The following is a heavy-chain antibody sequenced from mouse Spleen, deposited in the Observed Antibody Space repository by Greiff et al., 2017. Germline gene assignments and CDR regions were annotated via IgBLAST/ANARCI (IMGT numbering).Heavy chain of an antibody. CDR1: GYSFTGYF. V-gene: IGHV1-20*01. CDR3: ERRTTVTHFDY. J-gene: IGHJ2*01. Sequence: VQLQQSGPELVKPGDSVKISCKASGYSFTGYFMNWVMQSHGKSLEWIGRINPYNGDTFYNQKFKGKATLTVDKSSSTAHMELRSLTSEDSAVYYCERRTTVTHFDYWGQGTTLTVSS. CDR2: INPYNGDT. D-gene: IGHD1-1*01.